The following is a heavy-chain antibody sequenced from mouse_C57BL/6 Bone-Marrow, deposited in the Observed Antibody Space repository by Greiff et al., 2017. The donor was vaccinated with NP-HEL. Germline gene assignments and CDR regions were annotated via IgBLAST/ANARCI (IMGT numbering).Heavy chain of an antibody. J-gene: IGHJ4*01. V-gene: IGHV1-55*01. CDR1: GYTLTSYW. CDR3: ARSGTDWHAMDY. D-gene: IGHD2-13*01. CDR2: IYPGSGRT. Sequence: QVQLQQPGAELVKPGDSVKMSCKASGYTLTSYWITWVKQRPGQGLEWIGDIYPGSGRTNYNEKFKSKATRTVDTSSSTAYMQLSSLTSESSAVYYCARSGTDWHAMDYWGQGTSVTVSS.